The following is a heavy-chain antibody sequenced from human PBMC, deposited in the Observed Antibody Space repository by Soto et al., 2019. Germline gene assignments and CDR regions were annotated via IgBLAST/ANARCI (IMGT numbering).Heavy chain of an antibody. V-gene: IGHV4-31*03. CDR1: GGSTSSGGFY. J-gene: IGHJ6*02. CDR3: ARNGYTYGMDV. D-gene: IGHD5-18*01. CDR2: IYYSGIS. Sequence: PSETLSLTCTVSGGSTSSGGFYWSWIRQHPGKGLEWIGYIYYSGISYYNPSLKSRVSISLDTSRNQFSMTLNSVTAADTAVYYRARNGYTYGMDVWGQGATVTVSS.